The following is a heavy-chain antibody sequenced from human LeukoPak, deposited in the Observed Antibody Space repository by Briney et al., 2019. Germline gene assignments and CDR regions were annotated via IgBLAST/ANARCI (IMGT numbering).Heavy chain of an antibody. CDR2: IYYSGST. V-gene: IGHV4-31*03. CDR1: GGSISGGGYY. CDR3: ARGRYNWNDGFDAFDI. J-gene: IGHJ3*02. Sequence: PSETLSLTCTVSGGSISGGGYYWSWIRQHPGKGLEWIGYIYYSGSTYYNPSLKSRVTISVDTSKNQFSLKLSSVTAADTAVYYCARGRYNWNDGFDAFDIWGQGTMVTVSS. D-gene: IGHD1-20*01.